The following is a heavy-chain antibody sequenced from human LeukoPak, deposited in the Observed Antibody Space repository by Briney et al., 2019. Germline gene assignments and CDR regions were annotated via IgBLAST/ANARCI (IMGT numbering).Heavy chain of an antibody. J-gene: IGHJ4*02. V-gene: IGHV3-15*01. CDR2: SIGKVDGSTT. CDR3: TPGYSYGYYFDY. CDR1: GFTFTNAW. D-gene: IGHD5-18*01. Sequence: PGGSLRLSCAVSGFTFTNAWMSWVRQALGKGLEWVGRSIGKVDGSTTDYAAPVKGRFTISRDNSKNTLSLQMNSLKTEDTAVYYCTPGYSYGYYFDYWGQGTLVSVSS.